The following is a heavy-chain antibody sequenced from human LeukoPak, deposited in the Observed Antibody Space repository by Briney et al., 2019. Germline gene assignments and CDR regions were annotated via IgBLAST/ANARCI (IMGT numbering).Heavy chain of an antibody. J-gene: IGHJ4*02. D-gene: IGHD3-22*01. CDR1: GFIFSSYG. Sequence: GGSLRLSCAASGFIFSSYGMHWVRQAPGKGLEWVSYISSSSSTIYYADSVKGRFTISRDNAKNSLYLQMNSLRAEDTAVYYCARDDSSGYYYSLDYWGQGTLVTVSS. CDR3: ARDDSSGYYYSLDY. CDR2: ISSSSSTI. V-gene: IGHV3-48*01.